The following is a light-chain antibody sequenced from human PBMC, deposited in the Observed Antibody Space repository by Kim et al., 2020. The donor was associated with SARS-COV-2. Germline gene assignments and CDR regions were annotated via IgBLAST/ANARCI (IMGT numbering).Light chain of an antibody. J-gene: IGKJ1*01. Sequence: ASVGDRVSITCRASQSVSGWLAWYQQKPGRAPKVLIYDAFTLESGVPSRFSGSGSGIEFTLTISSLQPDDFATYYCQQYDNYPWTFGQGTKVDIK. CDR3: QQYDNYPWT. CDR2: DAF. V-gene: IGKV1-5*01. CDR1: QSVSGW.